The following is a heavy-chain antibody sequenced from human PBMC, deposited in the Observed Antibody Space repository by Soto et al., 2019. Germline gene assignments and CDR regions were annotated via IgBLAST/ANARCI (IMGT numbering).Heavy chain of an antibody. J-gene: IGHJ4*02. D-gene: IGHD2-15*01. CDR1: VFTFSDYG. CDR3: VKDRSLAVDDLYYFDY. CDR2: IKSKGDTT. V-gene: IGHV3-64D*06. Sequence: GGALRVSCSSFVFTFSDYGMHWVRQAPGKGLEFVSAIKSKGDTTYYADSVRGRFTISRDNSKNTLYLQMSSLRGDDTAVYYCVKDRSLAVDDLYYFDYWGPGTMVTVSS.